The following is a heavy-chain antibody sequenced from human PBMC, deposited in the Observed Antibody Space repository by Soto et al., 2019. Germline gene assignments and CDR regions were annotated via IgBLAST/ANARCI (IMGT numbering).Heavy chain of an antibody. Sequence: GGSLRLSCTASGFTFSNYGMHWVRQAPGKGLEWVAVIWSDGSNKYYPDSVKGRFTISRDNSKNTMYLQLNSLRAEDTDAYYCASDSGGYSHYYYGMDVWGRGTTVTVSS. J-gene: IGHJ6*02. CDR3: ASDSGGYSHYYYGMDV. CDR1: GFTFSNYG. CDR2: IWSDGSNK. D-gene: IGHD3-22*01. V-gene: IGHV3-33*01.